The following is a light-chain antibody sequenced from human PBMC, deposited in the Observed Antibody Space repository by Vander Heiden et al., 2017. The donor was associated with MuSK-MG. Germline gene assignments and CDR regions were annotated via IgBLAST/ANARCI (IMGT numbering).Light chain of an antibody. J-gene: IGKJ1*01. CDR3: QQYNSYPWT. V-gene: IGKV1-5*03. CDR1: QSISSW. CDR2: KAS. Sequence: DTQMTQSPTTLSASVGDRVTITCRASQSISSWLAWYQQKPGNAPKLLIYKASSLESGVPSRFSGSGSGTEFTLTISSLQPDDFATYYCQQYNSYPWTFGQGTKVEIK.